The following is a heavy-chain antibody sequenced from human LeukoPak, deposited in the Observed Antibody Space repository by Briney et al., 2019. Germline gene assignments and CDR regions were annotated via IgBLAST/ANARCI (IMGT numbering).Heavy chain of an antibody. Sequence: ASVKVSCKASRGTFSSYAISWVRQAPGQGLEWMGGIIPKFGTANYAQKFQGRVTITADESTSTAYMELSSLRSEDTAVYYCARDRPGRYCSSTSCYTASPFDPWGQGTLVIVSS. CDR2: IIPKFGTA. CDR1: RGTFSSYA. J-gene: IGHJ5*02. V-gene: IGHV1-69*13. D-gene: IGHD2-2*02. CDR3: ARDRPGRYCSSTSCYTASPFDP.